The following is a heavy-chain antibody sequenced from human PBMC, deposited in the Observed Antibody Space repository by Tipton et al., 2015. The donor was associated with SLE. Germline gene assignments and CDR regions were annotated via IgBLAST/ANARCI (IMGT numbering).Heavy chain of an antibody. CDR2: ISHSGNI. D-gene: IGHD7-27*01. CDR1: GFSISSGYF. CDR3: ARLNAGTGDFEH. V-gene: IGHV4-38-2*02. J-gene: IGHJ4*02. Sequence: TLSLTCTVSGFSISSGYFWGWIRQSPEKGLEWIGSISHSGNIYYNPSLKSRVTISVETSKTHFSLKMSSVTAADTAVYYCARLNAGTGDFEHWGQGTLVIVSS.